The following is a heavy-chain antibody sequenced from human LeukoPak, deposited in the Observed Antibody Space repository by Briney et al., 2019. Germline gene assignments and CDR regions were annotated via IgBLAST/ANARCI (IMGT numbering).Heavy chain of an antibody. CDR3: ARRSGSLDDFDY. D-gene: IGHD6-19*01. CDR1: GYNFTPYW. CDR2: IYPDDSNT. Sequence: HGESLKISCQSSGYNFTPYWIVWVRQMPGKGLEWMGIIYPDDSNTIYSPSFQGQVTISADKSSNTAYLQWSSLRASDTAIYFCARRSGSLDDFDYWGQGTLVTVSS. V-gene: IGHV5-51*01. J-gene: IGHJ4*02.